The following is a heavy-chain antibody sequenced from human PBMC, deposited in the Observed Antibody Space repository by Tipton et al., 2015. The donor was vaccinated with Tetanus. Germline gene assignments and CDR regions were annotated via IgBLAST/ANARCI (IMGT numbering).Heavy chain of an antibody. Sequence: LRLSCTVSGGSISSSNYYWGWIRQPPGKGLEWIGRIYYSGSTSYNPSLKSRVTISVDTPKNQFSLELNSVTAADTAVYYCARRGGDFLTGYYDSWGQGTLVTVSS. J-gene: IGHJ4*02. CDR2: IYYSGST. CDR3: ARRGGDFLTGYYDS. V-gene: IGHV4-39*01. D-gene: IGHD3-9*01. CDR1: GGSISSSNYY.